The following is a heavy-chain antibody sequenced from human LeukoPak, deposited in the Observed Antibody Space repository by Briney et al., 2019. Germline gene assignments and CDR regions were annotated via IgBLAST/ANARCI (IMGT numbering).Heavy chain of an antibody. D-gene: IGHD3-22*01. V-gene: IGHV3-23*01. CDR3: TGSYYYEYFQH. J-gene: IGHJ1*01. Sequence: PGGSLRLSCAASGLTFSSDAMNWVRQAPGKGLEWVSVISGNGGSTYYADSVRGRFTISRDNSKSTLYLQMNSLRAEDKALYYCTGSYYYEYFQHWGQGTLVAVSS. CDR2: ISGNGGST. CDR1: GLTFSSDA.